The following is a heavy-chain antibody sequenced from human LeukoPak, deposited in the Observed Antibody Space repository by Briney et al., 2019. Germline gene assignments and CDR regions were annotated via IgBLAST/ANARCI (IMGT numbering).Heavy chain of an antibody. V-gene: IGHV3-48*01. CDR1: GFTLGSYS. CDR3: ARDFTEIDY. Sequence: GGSLRLSCAASGFTLGSYSMNWVRQAPGKGLEWVSYISSSSSTIYYADSVKGRFTISRDNAKNSLYLQMNSLRAEDTAVYYCARDFTEIDYWGQGTLVTVSS. J-gene: IGHJ4*02. CDR2: ISSSSSTI.